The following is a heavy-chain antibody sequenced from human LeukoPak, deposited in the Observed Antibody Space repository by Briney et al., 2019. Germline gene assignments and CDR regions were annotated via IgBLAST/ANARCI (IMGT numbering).Heavy chain of an antibody. V-gene: IGHV1-18*01. CDR1: GGTFSSYA. CDR3: ARSAVTGTTYYFDY. J-gene: IGHJ4*02. CDR2: ISAYTGNT. Sequence: ASVKVSCKASGGTFSSYAISWVRQAPGQGLEWLGWISAYTGNTDYAQKLQGRVTSTTEASTTTAYMDLRSLRSDDTALYFCARSAVTGTTYYFDYWGQGTLVTVSS. D-gene: IGHD1-7*01.